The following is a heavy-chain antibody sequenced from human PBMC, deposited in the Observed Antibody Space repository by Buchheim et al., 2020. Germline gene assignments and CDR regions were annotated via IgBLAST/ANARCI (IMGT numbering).Heavy chain of an antibody. CDR1: GGSISSGDCY. V-gene: IGHV4-30-4*01. CDR3: ARSRAVAAAGWFDP. D-gene: IGHD6-19*01. CDR2: IYYSGST. J-gene: IGHJ5*02. Sequence: QVQLQESGPGLVKPSETLSLTCAVSGGSISSGDCYWSWIRQPPGKGLEWIGHIYYSGSTSYNPSLKSRGIISIDTSTNQFSLKLTSVTAADTAVYYCARSRAVAAAGWFDPWGQGTL.